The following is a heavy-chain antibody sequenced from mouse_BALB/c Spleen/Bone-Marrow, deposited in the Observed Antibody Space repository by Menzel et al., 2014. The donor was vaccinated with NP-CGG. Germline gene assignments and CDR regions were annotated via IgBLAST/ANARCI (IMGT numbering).Heavy chain of an antibody. D-gene: IGHD4-1*01. V-gene: IGHV1-15*01. CDR1: GYTFTDYE. Sequence: QVQLQQSGAELVRPGASVTLSCKASGYTFTDYEMHWVEQTPVHGLEWIGTLDPETGGTAYNQKFKDMATLTADKSSTTAYMELRSLTSEDSAVYYCASWGYYAMDYWGQGISVTVSS. CDR3: ASWGYYAMDY. J-gene: IGHJ4*01. CDR2: LDPETGGT.